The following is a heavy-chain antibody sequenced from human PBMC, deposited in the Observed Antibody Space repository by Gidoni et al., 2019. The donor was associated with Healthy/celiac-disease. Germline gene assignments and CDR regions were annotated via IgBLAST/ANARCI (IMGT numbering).Heavy chain of an antibody. CDR1: GFTFSSSS. V-gene: IGHV3-21*01. Sequence: EVQLVESGGGLVKPGGSLRLSCAASGFTFSSSSLNWVRQAPGKGLEWVSSISSSSSYIYYADSVKGRFTISRDNAKNSLYLQMNSLRAEDTAVYYCARKATYDYVWGSYRQDDAFDIWGQGTMVTVSS. J-gene: IGHJ3*02. CDR3: ARKATYDYVWGSYRQDDAFDI. D-gene: IGHD3-16*02. CDR2: ISSSSSYI.